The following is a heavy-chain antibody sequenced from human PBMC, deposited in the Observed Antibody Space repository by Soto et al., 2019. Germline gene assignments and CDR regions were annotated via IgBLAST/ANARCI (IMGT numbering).Heavy chain of an antibody. D-gene: IGHD6-19*01. V-gene: IGHV4-4*02. J-gene: IGHJ5*02. Sequence: SEALCLTWAVSGGSISSSNWWSWGRQPPGKGLEWIGEIYHSGSTNYNPSLKSRVTISVDKSKNQFSLKLSSVTAADTAVYYCARALIAVASNGWFDPWGQGTLVTVS. CDR1: GGSISSSNW. CDR2: IYHSGST. CDR3: ARALIAVASNGWFDP.